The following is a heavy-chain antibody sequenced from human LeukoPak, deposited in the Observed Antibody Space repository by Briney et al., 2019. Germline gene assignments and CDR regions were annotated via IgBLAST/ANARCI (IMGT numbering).Heavy chain of an antibody. CDR2: FDPEDGET. V-gene: IGHV1-24*01. CDR3: ATDQRGAGLGFVYGSGSFNGLDV. Sequence: ASVKVSCKVSGYTLTELSMHWVRQAPGKGLEWMGGFDPEDGETIYAQKFQGRVTMTEDTSTDTGYMELSSLRSEDTAVYDCATDQRGAGLGFVYGSGSFNGLDVWGQGTTVTVSS. J-gene: IGHJ6*02. CDR1: GYTLTELS. D-gene: IGHD3-10*01.